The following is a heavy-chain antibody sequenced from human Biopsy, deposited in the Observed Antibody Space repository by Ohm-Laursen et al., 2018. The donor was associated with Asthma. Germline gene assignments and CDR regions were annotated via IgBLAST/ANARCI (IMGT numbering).Heavy chain of an antibody. Sequence: TLSLTCAVYGGSFSGYYWSWIHQPPGKGLEWIGEINHSGSTNYNPSPKSRVTISVDTSKNQFSLKLSSVTAADTAVYYCARITNDRIAAAGRYYYYGMDVWGQGTTVTVSS. D-gene: IGHD6-13*01. J-gene: IGHJ6*02. CDR2: INHSGST. V-gene: IGHV4-34*01. CDR3: ARITNDRIAAAGRYYYYGMDV. CDR1: GGSFSGYY.